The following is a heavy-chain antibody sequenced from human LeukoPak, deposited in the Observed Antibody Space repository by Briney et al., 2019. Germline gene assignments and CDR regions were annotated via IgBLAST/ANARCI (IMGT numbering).Heavy chain of an antibody. CDR1: GFTFSSYA. Sequence: GGSLRLSCAASGFTFSSYAMSWVRQAPGKGLEWVSAISGSGGNTYYADSVKGRFTISRDNSKNTLYLQMNSLRAEDTAVYYCAPWGRYYFDYWGQGTLVTASS. J-gene: IGHJ4*02. D-gene: IGHD3-16*01. V-gene: IGHV3-23*01. CDR2: ISGSGGNT. CDR3: APWGRYYFDY.